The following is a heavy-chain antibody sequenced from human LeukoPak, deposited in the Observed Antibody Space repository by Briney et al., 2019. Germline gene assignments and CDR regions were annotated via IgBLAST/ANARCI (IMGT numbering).Heavy chain of an antibody. D-gene: IGHD1-1*01. J-gene: IGHJ3*02. CDR3: ARKYTRSTRAFDI. CDR2: INPNSGGT. Sequence: ASVKVSCKASGYTFTGYYMHWVRQAPGQGLEWMGRINPNSGGTNYAQKFQGRVTTTRDTSISTAYMELSRLRSDDTAVYYCARKYTRSTRAFDIWGQGTMVTVSS. V-gene: IGHV1-2*06. CDR1: GYTFTGYY.